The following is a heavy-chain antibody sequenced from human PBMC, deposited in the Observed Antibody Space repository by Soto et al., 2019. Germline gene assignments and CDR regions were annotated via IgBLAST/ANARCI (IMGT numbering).Heavy chain of an antibody. J-gene: IGHJ4*02. Sequence: WTWIRQPPGKGLEWIGFIYNSGSTHYNPSLRSRVTISVDTSKNQFSLKLRSVTAADTAVYYCASMGYHYGSGSYPLDYWGQGTLVTVSP. D-gene: IGHD3-10*01. V-gene: IGHV4-59*08. CDR3: ASMGYHYGSGSYPLDY. CDR2: IYNSGST.